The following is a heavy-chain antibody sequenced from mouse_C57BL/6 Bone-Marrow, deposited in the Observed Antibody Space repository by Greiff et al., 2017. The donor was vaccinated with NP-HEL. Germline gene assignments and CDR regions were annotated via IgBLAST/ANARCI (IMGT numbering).Heavy chain of an antibody. V-gene: IGHV1-53*01. CDR3: ARHGYCSTGYFDV. D-gene: IGHD1-1*01. Sequence: QVQLQQPGTELVKPGASVKLSCKASGYTFTSYWMHWVKQRPGQGLEWIGNINPSNGGTTYNEQFKCKATLTVDKSSSTAYMQLSSLTSVGSAVYYCARHGYCSTGYFDVWGTGTTVTVSS. CDR2: INPSNGGT. J-gene: IGHJ1*03. CDR1: GYTFTSYW.